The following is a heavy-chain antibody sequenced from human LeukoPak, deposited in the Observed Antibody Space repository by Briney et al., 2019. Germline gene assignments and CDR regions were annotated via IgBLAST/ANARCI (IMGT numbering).Heavy chain of an antibody. CDR3: VRESFGNLQVIPSSHYMDF. D-gene: IGHD3-10*01. Sequence: SETLSLTCTVSGGSISSYYWSWIRQPPGKGLEWIGYIYYSGSNNYNPSLKSRVTISVDTSKNQFSLKLSSVTAADTAVYFCVRESFGNLQVIPSSHYMDFWGKGITVIVSS. V-gene: IGHV4-59*01. J-gene: IGHJ6*03. CDR1: GGSISSYY. CDR2: IYYSGSN.